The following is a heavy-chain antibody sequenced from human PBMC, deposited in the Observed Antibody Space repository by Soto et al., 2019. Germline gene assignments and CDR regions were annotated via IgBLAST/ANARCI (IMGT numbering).Heavy chain of an antibody. CDR2: INAGNGNT. CDR1: GYTFTSYA. J-gene: IGHJ4*02. CDR3: AREPLYDILTGYYDY. D-gene: IGHD3-9*01. Sequence: QVQLVQSGAEVKKPGASVKVSCKASGYTFTSYAMHWVRQAPGQRLEWMGWINAGNGNTKYSQKFQGRVTITRDTSASTAYMELSSLRSEDTAVYYCAREPLYDILTGYYDYWGQGTLVTVSS. V-gene: IGHV1-3*01.